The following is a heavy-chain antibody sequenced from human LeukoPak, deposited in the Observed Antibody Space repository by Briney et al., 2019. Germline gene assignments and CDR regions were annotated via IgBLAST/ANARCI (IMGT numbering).Heavy chain of an antibody. Sequence: PGGSLRLSCAASGFTFSSYAMSWVRQAPGKGLEWVSAISGSGGGTYYADSVKGRFTISRDNSKNTLYLQMNSLRAEDTAVYYCAKDEAGLRYFDSTPFDIWGQGTMVTVSS. CDR2: ISGSGGGT. J-gene: IGHJ3*02. CDR1: GFTFSSYA. CDR3: AKDEAGLRYFDSTPFDI. D-gene: IGHD3-9*01. V-gene: IGHV3-23*01.